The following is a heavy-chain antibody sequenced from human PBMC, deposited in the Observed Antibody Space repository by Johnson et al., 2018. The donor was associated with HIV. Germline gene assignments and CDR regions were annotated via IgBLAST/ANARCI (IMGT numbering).Heavy chain of an antibody. CDR3: AKGPKYDYVWGGDAFDI. D-gene: IGHD3-16*01. CDR1: GFTFSSYG. CDR2: IRYDGSNK. V-gene: IGHV3-30*02. J-gene: IGHJ3*02. Sequence: QVQLVESGGGLVQSGGSLRLSCAASGFTFSSYGMHWVRQAPGKGLEWVAFIRYDGSNKYYADSVKGLFTISRDNSKNTLYLQMNSLRAEDTAVYYCAKGPKYDYVWGGDAFDIWGQGTMVTVSS.